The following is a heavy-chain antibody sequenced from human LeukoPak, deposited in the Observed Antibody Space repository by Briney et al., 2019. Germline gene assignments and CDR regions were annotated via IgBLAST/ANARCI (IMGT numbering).Heavy chain of an antibody. CDR1: GYSISNAYY. J-gene: IGHJ3*02. CDR2: IYYSGST. Sequence: PSETLSLTCSVSGYSISNAYYWGWIRQPPGKGLEWIGYIYYSGSTNYNPSLKSRVTISVDTSKNQFSLKLSSVTAADTAVYYCARAPLVGATLGDAFDIWGQGTMVTVSS. CDR3: ARAPLVGATLGDAFDI. V-gene: IGHV4-61*05. D-gene: IGHD1-26*01.